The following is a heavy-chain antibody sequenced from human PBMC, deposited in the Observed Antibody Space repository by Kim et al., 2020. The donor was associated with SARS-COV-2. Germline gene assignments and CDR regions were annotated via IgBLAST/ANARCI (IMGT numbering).Heavy chain of an antibody. Sequence: NPTDSRKFQGRVTVTRDTSTTTVYMELSSLRSEDTAVYYCARDNTAWAFDYWGQGTLVTVST. V-gene: IGHV1-46*01. CDR2: NP. J-gene: IGHJ4*02. D-gene: IGHD2-21*02. CDR3: ARDNTAWAFDY.